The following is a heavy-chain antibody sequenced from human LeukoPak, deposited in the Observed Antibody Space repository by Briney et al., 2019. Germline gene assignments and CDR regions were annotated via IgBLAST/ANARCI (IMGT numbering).Heavy chain of an antibody. Sequence: WESLKISCQASGYYFNTYWIAWVRQVPGKGLEWMGIVYPADSDTRYSPSFQGQVTISADKSISTVYLQWSSLKASDTAMYYCARPMHRASFDGFDFWGQGTTVTVSS. CDR1: GYYFNTYW. D-gene: IGHD3-10*01. V-gene: IGHV5-51*01. J-gene: IGHJ3*01. CDR2: VYPADSDT. CDR3: ARPMHRASFDGFDF.